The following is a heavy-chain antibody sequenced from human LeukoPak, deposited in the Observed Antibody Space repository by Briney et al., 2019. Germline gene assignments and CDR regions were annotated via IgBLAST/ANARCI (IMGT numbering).Heavy chain of an antibody. CDR1: GYTLTELS. CDR3: ATFLSFYGDHGLRVGYFDY. Sequence: ASVKVSCKVSGYTLTELSMHWVGQAPGKGLEGMGGFDPEDGGTIYAQKFQGRVTMTEDTSTDTAYMELSSLRSEDTAVYYCATFLSFYGDHGLRVGYFDYWGQGTLVTVSS. J-gene: IGHJ4*02. V-gene: IGHV1-24*01. CDR2: FDPEDGGT. D-gene: IGHD4-17*01.